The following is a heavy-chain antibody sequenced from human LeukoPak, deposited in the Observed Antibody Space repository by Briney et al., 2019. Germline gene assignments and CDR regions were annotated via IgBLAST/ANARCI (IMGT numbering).Heavy chain of an antibody. D-gene: IGHD3-10*01. CDR2: INHSGST. CDR1: GGSFSGYY. Sequence: SETLSLTCAVYGGSFSGYYWSWIRQPPGKGLEWIGEINHSGSTNYNPSLKSRVTISVDTSKNQFSLKLSSVTAADTAVYYCARDGSGSFDYWGQGTLVTVSS. V-gene: IGHV4-34*01. J-gene: IGHJ4*02. CDR3: ARDGSGSFDY.